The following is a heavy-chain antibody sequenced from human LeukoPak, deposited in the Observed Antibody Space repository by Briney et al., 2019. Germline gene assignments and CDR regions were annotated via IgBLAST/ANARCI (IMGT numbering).Heavy chain of an antibody. Sequence: PSETLSLTCTVSGGSISSGGYYWTWIRQPAGKGLEWIGRIYTSGGTNYNASLKSRVTISVDTSKNQFSLKLSSVTAADTAVYYCARRPQDGALFDYWGQGTLVTVSS. CDR2: IYTSGGT. CDR1: GGSISSGGYY. CDR3: ARRPQDGALFDY. V-gene: IGHV4-61*02. J-gene: IGHJ4*02.